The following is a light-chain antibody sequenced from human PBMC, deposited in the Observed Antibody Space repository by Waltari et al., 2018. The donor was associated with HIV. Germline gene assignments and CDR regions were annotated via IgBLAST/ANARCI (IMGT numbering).Light chain of an antibody. Sequence: EIVMTQSPATPSVSPGGRATLFCRASQSVSSNLAWYQQKPGQGPRLLIYGATTRATGIPARFGGSGSGTEFTLTISSLQSEDFGLYYCQQYNQGPLGITFGQGTRLEI. V-gene: IGKV3-15*01. CDR3: QQYNQGPLGIT. CDR1: QSVSSN. J-gene: IGKJ5*01. CDR2: GAT.